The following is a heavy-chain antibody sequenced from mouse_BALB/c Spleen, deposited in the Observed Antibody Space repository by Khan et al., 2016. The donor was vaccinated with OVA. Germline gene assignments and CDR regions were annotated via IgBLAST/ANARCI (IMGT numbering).Heavy chain of an antibody. CDR2: ISPNYGNT. Sequence: QVQLKQSGPELVRPGVSVKISCKGSGYTFTDYTMHWVKQSHAKGLEWIGVISPNYGNTNYNQKFKGKATLTVDKSSSTAYMELARMTSEDSAIYYCGIRDYFDYWGQGTTRTVS. CDR1: GYTFTDYT. CDR3: GIRDYFDY. V-gene: IGHV1S137*01. J-gene: IGHJ2*01.